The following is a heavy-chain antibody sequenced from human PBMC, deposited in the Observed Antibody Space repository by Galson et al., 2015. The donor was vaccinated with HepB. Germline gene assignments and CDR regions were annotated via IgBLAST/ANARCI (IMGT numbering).Heavy chain of an antibody. CDR1: GYTFTSYG. V-gene: IGHV1-18*01. Sequence: SVKVSCKASGYTFTSYGISWVRQAPGQGLEWMGWISAYNGNTNYAQKLQGRVTMTTDTSTSTAYTELRSLRSDDTAVYYCARDALLWFGERIGGFDYWGQGTLVTVSS. J-gene: IGHJ4*02. D-gene: IGHD3-10*01. CDR3: ARDALLWFGERIGGFDY. CDR2: ISAYNGNT.